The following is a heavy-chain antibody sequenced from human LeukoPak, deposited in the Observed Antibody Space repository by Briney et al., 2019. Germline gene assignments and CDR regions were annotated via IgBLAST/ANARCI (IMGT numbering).Heavy chain of an antibody. V-gene: IGHV5-10-1*01. CDR2: IDPSDSYT. CDR3: ARHYASGTYRDN. D-gene: IGHD3-10*01. Sequence: GESLKISCKGSGYKFTSYWISWVRQMSGKGLEWMGRIDPSDSYTNYSPSFQGHVTISADKSISTAYLQWSSLKASDTAMYYCARHYASGTYRDNWGQGPLVTVPS. CDR1: GYKFTSYW. J-gene: IGHJ4*02.